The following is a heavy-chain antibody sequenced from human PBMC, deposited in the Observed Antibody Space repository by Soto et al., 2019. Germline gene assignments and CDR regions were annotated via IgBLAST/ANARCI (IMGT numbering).Heavy chain of an antibody. CDR3: ARHPTLGALSRLDV. J-gene: IGHJ6*02. CDR1: GYRFTNYW. Sequence: PGESLKISCKGSGYRFTNYWIAWVRQMPGKGLELIGLIYPDYSDARYSPSFQGQVTISADKSIYTLYVQWRSLQVSDTGLYYCARHPTLGALSRLDVWGQGTTVTVSS. D-gene: IGHD3-16*02. V-gene: IGHV5-51*01. CDR2: IYPDYSDA.